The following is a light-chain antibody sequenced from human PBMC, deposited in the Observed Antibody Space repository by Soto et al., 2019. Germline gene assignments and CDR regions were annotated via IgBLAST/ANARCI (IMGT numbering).Light chain of an antibody. CDR3: QQYQNWPLT. Sequence: EIVMTQSPATLSVSPGEGATLSCRASQSVSSNFAWYQQKPGQAPGLLIYGASTRATGIPARFSGSGSGREFTLSISSLQSEDVAVYYCQQYQNWPLTFGGGTKVEIK. CDR1: QSVSSN. CDR2: GAS. V-gene: IGKV3-15*01. J-gene: IGKJ4*01.